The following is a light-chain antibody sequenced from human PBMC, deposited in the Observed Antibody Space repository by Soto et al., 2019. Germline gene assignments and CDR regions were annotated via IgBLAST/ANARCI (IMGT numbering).Light chain of an antibody. CDR3: ETWEGNPHVV. CDR1: SGHSSYI. J-gene: IGLJ2*01. V-gene: IGLV4-60*03. CDR2: LEGSGSY. Sequence: QPVLTQSSSASASLGSSVKLTCTLSSGHSSYIIAWHQQQPGKAPRYLMKLEGSGSYNKGSGVPDRFSGSSSGADRYLTISNLQAEDEADYYCETWEGNPHVVFGGGTKLTVL.